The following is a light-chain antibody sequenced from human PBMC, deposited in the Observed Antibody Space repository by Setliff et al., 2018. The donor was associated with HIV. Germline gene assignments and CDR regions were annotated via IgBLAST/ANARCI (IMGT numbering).Light chain of an antibody. V-gene: IGLV2-23*02. Sequence: QSALTQPASVSGSPGQSITISCTGTSSDVGGYNLVSWYQHHPGKAPKLMISEVSKRPSGVSNRFSGSRSGNTASLTISGLQAEDEADYYCCSYAGTITFYVFGTGTKGTV. J-gene: IGLJ1*01. CDR2: EVS. CDR3: CSYAGTITFYV. CDR1: SSDVGGYNL.